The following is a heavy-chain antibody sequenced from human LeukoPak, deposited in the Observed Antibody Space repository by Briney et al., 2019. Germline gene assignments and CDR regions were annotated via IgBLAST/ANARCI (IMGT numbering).Heavy chain of an antibody. D-gene: IGHD5-12*01. V-gene: IGHV3-33*01. CDR2: IWHDESNK. Sequence: PGGSLRLSCAASGFTFSSYGMHWVRQAPGKGLEWVAVIWHDESNKNYADSVKGRFTISRDNSKNTLYLQMNSLRAEDTAVYYCARGSGYALYFFDYWGQGTLVTVSS. J-gene: IGHJ4*02. CDR1: GFTFSSYG. CDR3: ARGSGYALYFFDY.